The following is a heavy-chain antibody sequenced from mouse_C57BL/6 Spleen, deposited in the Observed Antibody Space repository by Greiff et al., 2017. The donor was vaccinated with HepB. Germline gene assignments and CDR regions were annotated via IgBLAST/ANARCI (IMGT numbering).Heavy chain of an antibody. V-gene: IGHV14-3*01. CDR1: GFNIKNTY. CDR2: IDPANGNT. CDR3: ARHYDYDVNAMDY. D-gene: IGHD2-4*01. Sequence: EVMLVESVAELVRPGASVKLSCTASGFNIKNTYMHWVKQRPEQGLEWIGRIDPANGNTKYAPKFQGKATITADTSSNTAYLQHSSLTSEDTAIYYCARHYDYDVNAMDYWGQGTSVTVSS. J-gene: IGHJ4*01.